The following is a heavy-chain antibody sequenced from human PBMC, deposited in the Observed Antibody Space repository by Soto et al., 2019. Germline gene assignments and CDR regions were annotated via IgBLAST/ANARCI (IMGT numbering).Heavy chain of an antibody. D-gene: IGHD1-26*01. J-gene: IGHJ3*02. CDR1: GGSISSYY. CDR2: IYTSGST. V-gene: IGHV4-4*07. Sequence: QVQLQESGPGLVKPSETLSLTCTVSGGSISSYYWSWIRQPAGKGLEWIGRIYTSGSTNYNPSLKSRVTMSVDKSKNQFSLKLSSVTAAVTAVYYCATDHSSGTARAVDIWGQGTMVTVSS. CDR3: ATDHSSGTARAVDI.